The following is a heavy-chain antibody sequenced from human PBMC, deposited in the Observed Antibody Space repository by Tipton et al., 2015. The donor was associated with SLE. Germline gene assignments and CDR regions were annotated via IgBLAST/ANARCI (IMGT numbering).Heavy chain of an antibody. D-gene: IGHD7-27*01. CDR1: GFTFSSYW. J-gene: IGHJ4*02. CDR3: AKGSPNWGGLNS. CDR2: FFGGGSGP. Sequence: SLRLSCAASGFTFSSYWMNWVRQAPGKGLEWVSIFFGGGSGPYHADSVKGRFTISRDNSKTTLYLQMNNLRAEDTAVYYCAKGSPNWGGLNSWGQGTLVTVSS. V-gene: IGHV3-23*03.